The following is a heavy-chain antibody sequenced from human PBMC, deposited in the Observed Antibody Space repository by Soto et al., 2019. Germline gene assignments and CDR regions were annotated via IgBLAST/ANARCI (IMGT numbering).Heavy chain of an antibody. D-gene: IGHD4-17*01. CDR2: IYYSGST. CDR1: VGSISIGDFS. CDR3: ARADDFSDRFDY. V-gene: IGHV4-30-4*01. J-gene: IGHJ4*02. Sequence: PAETLSVTCTFSVGSISIGDFSWSGIRQPPGKGLELIGNIYYSGSTYYNPSLRSRAIMSVDTSQNQFSLKLSSLTAADTAVYFCARADDFSDRFDYWGQGAMVTVSS.